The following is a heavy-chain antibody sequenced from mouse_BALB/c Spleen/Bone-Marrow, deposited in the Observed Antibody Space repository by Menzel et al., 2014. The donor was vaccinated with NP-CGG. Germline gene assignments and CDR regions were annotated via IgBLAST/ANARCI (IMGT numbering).Heavy chain of an antibody. CDR2: IDPANGNT. D-gene: IGHD4-1*01. V-gene: IGHV14-3*02. Sequence: VQLQQSGAELVKPGASVKLSCTASGFNIKDTYMHSVKQRPEQGLEWIGRIDPANGNTKYDPKFQGKATITADTSSNTAYLQLSSLTSEDTAVYYCARWEYYAMDYWGQGTSVTVSS. CDR1: GFNIKDTY. J-gene: IGHJ4*01. CDR3: ARWEYYAMDY.